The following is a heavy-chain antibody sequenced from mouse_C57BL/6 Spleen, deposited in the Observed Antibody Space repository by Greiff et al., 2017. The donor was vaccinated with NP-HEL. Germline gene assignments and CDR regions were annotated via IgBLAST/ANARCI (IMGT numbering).Heavy chain of an antibody. D-gene: IGHD1-1*01. J-gene: IGHJ2*01. CDR1: GFTFSSYA. CDR3: ARDGFTTVVFDY. CDR2: ISDGGSYT. V-gene: IGHV5-4*01. Sequence: EVKLVESGGGLVKPGGSLKLSCAASGFTFSSYAMSWVRQTPEKRLEWVATISDGGSYTYYPDNVKGRFTISRDNAKNNLYLQMSHLKSEDTAMYYCARDGFTTVVFDYWGQGTTLTVSS.